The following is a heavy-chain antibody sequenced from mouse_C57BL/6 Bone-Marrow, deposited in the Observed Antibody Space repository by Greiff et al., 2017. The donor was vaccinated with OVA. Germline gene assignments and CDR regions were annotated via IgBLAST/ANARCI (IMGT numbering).Heavy chain of an antibody. CDR3: ARDYSNYLAWFAY. V-gene: IGHV1-64*01. CDR1: GYTFTSYW. J-gene: IGHJ3*01. D-gene: IGHD2-5*01. CDR2: IHPNSGST. Sequence: QVQLQQPGAELVKPGASVKLSCKASGYTFTSYWMHWVKQRPGQGLEWIGMIHPNSGSTNYNEKFKSKATLTVDKSSSTAYRQLSSLTSEDSAVYYCARDYSNYLAWFAYWGQGTLVTVSA.